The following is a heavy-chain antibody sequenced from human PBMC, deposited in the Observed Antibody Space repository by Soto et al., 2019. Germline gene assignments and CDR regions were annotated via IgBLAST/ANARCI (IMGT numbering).Heavy chain of an antibody. V-gene: IGHV4-4*07. CDR3: AKDVSSRRWFDT. Sequence: SETLSLTCAVSGASIRSYHWSWIRQPAGKGLEWIGRMQHTGNTNYNPSLKSRVTMSVDTSKNQISLKMTSVTAADTAVYFCAKDVSSRRWFDTWGPGILVTVSS. J-gene: IGHJ5*02. D-gene: IGHD3-16*01. CDR1: GASIRSYH. CDR2: MQHTGNT.